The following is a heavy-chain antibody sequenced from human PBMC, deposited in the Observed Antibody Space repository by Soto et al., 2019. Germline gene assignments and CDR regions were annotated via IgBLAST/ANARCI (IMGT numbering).Heavy chain of an antibody. CDR3: ATSYGSGYRAFDY. V-gene: IGHV1-69*02. CDR2: INPILSMS. D-gene: IGHD3-10*01. J-gene: IGHJ4*02. Sequence: QVQLVHSGAGVKKPGSSVKVSCKASGDTFSFYTINWVRQAPGLGLEWVGRINPILSMSNDAQKSQGRVTMTADKSTSTAYMELRSVRSEDTAMYYCATSYGSGYRAFDYWGQGALVTVSS. CDR1: GDTFSFYT.